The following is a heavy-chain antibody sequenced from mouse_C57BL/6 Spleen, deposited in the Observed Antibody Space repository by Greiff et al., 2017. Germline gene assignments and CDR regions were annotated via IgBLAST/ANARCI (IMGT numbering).Heavy chain of an antibody. D-gene: IGHD6-5*01. CDR1: GFNIKNTY. Sequence: VQLKESVAELVRPGASVKLSCTASGFNIKNTYMHWVKQRPEQGLEWIGRIDPANGNTKYPPKFQGQATITADKASNTAYLHRSSLTSEDAAIDYCAIDYAYYFDYWGQGTTLTVSS. V-gene: IGHV14-3*01. CDR3: AIDYAYYFDY. J-gene: IGHJ2*01. CDR2: IDPANGNT.